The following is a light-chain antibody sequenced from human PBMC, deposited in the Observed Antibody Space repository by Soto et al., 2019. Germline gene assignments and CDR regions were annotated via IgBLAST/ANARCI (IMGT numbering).Light chain of an antibody. CDR2: EVS. J-gene: IGLJ1*01. Sequence: LTQPASVSGSPGQSITISCTGTSSDVGGYKYVSWYQQYPDKAPKLMIYEVSNRPSGVSNRFSGSKSGNTASLTISGLQAEDEADYYCSSYTSSSTYVFGTGTKVTVL. V-gene: IGLV2-14*01. CDR1: SSDVGGYKY. CDR3: SSYTSSSTYV.